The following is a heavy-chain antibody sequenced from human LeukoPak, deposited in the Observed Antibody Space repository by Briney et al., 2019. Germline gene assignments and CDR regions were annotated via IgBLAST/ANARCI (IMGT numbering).Heavy chain of an antibody. CDR1: GGSISSYY. J-gene: IGHJ4*02. CDR2: IYYSGST. Sequence: PSETLSLTCTVSGGSISSYYWSWIRQPPGKGLEWIGYIYYSGSTKYNPSLKSRVSISVDTSKNQFSLRLSSVTAADTAVYYCARGAGAGYNLQPFDYWGQGTLVTVSS. V-gene: IGHV4-59*08. CDR3: ARGAGAGYNLQPFDY. D-gene: IGHD5-24*01.